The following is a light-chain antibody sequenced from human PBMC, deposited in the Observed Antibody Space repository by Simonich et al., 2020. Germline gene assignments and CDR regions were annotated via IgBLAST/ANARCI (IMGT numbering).Light chain of an antibody. V-gene: IGLV2-14*01. CDR2: DVS. J-gene: IGLJ3*02. CDR3: SSYTSSSTLV. Sequence: QSALTQPASVSGSPGQSITISCTGTSSDVGGYNYVSWYQQHPGHAPKLSIYDVSQRPSGGSNRFSGSKSGNTASLTISGLQAEDEADYYCSSYTSSSTLVFGGGTKLTVL. CDR1: SSDVGGYNY.